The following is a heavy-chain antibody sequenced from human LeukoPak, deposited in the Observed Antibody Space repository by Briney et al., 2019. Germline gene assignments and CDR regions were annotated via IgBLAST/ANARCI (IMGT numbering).Heavy chain of an antibody. J-gene: IGHJ4*02. D-gene: IGHD5-24*01. CDR2: INPDGSAT. CDR3: TRVGYIDEGIDY. CDR1: GFTFRSDW. V-gene: IGHV3-7*04. Sequence: GGSLRLSCAASGFTFRSDWMSWVRQSPEKGLEWAANINPDGSATYYVDSVKGRFIISRDNAKNSLYLQMNSLRAEDTAIYYCTRVGYIDEGIDYWGQGTLVTVSS.